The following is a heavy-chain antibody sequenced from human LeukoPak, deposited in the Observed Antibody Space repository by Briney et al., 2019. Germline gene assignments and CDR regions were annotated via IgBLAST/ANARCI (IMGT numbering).Heavy chain of an antibody. D-gene: IGHD6-13*01. J-gene: IGHJ4*02. Sequence: GGSLRLSCTASGFTFSSYSMNWVRQAPGKGLERVSSISSSSSYIYYADSVKGRFTISRDNAKNSLYLQMNSLRAEDTALYYCAKDYYSSSYNYYFDYWGQGTLVTVSS. CDR2: ISSSSSYI. CDR3: AKDYYSSSYNYYFDY. V-gene: IGHV3-21*04. CDR1: GFTFSSYS.